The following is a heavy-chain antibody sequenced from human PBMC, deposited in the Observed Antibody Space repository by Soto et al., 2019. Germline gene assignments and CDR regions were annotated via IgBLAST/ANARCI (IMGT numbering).Heavy chain of an antibody. Sequence: GSLRLSCAASGFTFSSYAMSWVRQAPGKGLEWVSAISGSGGSTYYADSVKGRFTISRDNSKNTLYLQMNSLRAEDTAIYYCAKDLGASGWYGYYFDYWGQGTLVTVSS. CDR1: GFTFSSYA. CDR2: ISGSGGST. V-gene: IGHV3-23*01. D-gene: IGHD6-19*01. CDR3: AKDLGASGWYGYYFDY. J-gene: IGHJ4*02.